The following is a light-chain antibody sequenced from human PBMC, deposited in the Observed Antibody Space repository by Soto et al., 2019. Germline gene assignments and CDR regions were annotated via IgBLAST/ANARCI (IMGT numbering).Light chain of an antibody. Sequence: QSALTQPPSASGSPGQSVTISCTGTSNDVGAYNYVSWYQQHPGKAPKLIIYEVSERPSGVPDRFSGSKSGNTASLTVSGLQPEDEADYYCSSFAVNNDFADVFGTGTKLTVL. J-gene: IGLJ1*01. V-gene: IGLV2-8*01. CDR3: SSFAVNNDFADV. CDR1: SNDVGAYNY. CDR2: EVS.